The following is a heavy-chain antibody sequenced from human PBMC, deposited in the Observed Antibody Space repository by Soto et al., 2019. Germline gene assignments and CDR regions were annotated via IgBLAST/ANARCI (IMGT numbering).Heavy chain of an antibody. CDR1: GGTFSSYA. Sequence: QVQLVQSGAEVKKPGSSVKVSCKASGGTFSSYAISWVRQAPGQGLEWMGGIIPIFGTANYAQKFQGRVTITADESASTANMEVSSLRSEDTAVYYCPRGEEAYYYDSSGYYFDYWGQGTLVTVSS. D-gene: IGHD3-22*01. J-gene: IGHJ4*02. CDR3: PRGEEAYYYDSSGYYFDY. V-gene: IGHV1-69*12. CDR2: IIPIFGTA.